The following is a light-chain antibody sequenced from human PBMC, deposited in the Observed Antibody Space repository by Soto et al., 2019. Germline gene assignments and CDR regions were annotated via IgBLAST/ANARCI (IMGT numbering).Light chain of an antibody. V-gene: IGKV3-20*01. Sequence: EIVLTQSPGTLSLSPGERATLSCRASQSVSSSYLAWYQHKPGQAPRLLIYVASSSATGIPDRFSGSGSGTDFTLTISRLETEDFAVYYCQQYDSSAITFGQGTRLEIK. J-gene: IGKJ5*01. CDR3: QQYDSSAIT. CDR2: VAS. CDR1: QSVSSSY.